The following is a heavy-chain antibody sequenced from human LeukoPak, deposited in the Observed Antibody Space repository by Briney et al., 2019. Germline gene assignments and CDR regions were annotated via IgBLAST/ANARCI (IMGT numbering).Heavy chain of an antibody. CDR2: ISYNGDST. Sequence: GGSLRLSCSASGFTFSNYAMHWVRQAPGKGLEYVSAISYNGDSTYYADSVKGRFTISRDNSKNTLFLQMSSLRAEDTAVCYCIKDCGGMIRGFDSWGQGTLVTVSS. CDR1: GFTFSNYA. CDR3: IKDCGGMIRGFDS. V-gene: IGHV3-64D*06. D-gene: IGHD2-21*01. J-gene: IGHJ4*02.